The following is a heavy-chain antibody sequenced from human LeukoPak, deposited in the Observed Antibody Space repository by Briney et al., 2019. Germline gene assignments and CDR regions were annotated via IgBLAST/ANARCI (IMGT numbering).Heavy chain of an antibody. CDR2: INHSGST. Sequence: PSETLSLTCAVYGGSFSGYYWSWIRQPPGKGLEWIGEINHSGSTNYDPSLKSRVTISVDTSKNQFSLKLSSVTAADTAVYYCAAGEASDIWGQGTMVTVSS. D-gene: IGHD1-14*01. CDR1: GGSFSGYY. J-gene: IGHJ3*02. CDR3: AAGEASDI. V-gene: IGHV4-34*01.